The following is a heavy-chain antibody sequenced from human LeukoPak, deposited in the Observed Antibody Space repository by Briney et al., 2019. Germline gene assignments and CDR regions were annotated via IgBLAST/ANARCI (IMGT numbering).Heavy chain of an antibody. CDR2: ISYDGSIN. V-gene: IGHV3-30-3*01. CDR1: GFTFNSYA. CDR3: ARDRRYCSGGSCYFDYFFDY. Sequence: PGRSLRLSCAASGFTFNSYAVHWVRLAPGKGLEWVAVISYDGSINFYAASVKGRFTISRDNSKNTLYLQMNSLRAEDTALYFCARDRRYCSGGSCYFDYFFDYWGQGTLVTVSS. J-gene: IGHJ4*02. D-gene: IGHD2-15*01.